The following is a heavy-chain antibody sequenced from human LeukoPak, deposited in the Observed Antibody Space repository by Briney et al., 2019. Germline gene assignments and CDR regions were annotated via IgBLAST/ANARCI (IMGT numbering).Heavy chain of an antibody. J-gene: IGHJ4*02. CDR3: ARDPYYGSGSYSTFEY. CDR1: GFTFDDYG. CDR2: INWNGDST. Sequence: GGSLRLSCAASGFTFDDYGMSWVRQAPGKGLEWVSGINWNGDSTGYADSVKGRSTISRDNAKNSLYLQMNSLRAEDTALYHCARDPYYGSGSYSTFEYWGQGTLVTVSS. V-gene: IGHV3-20*01. D-gene: IGHD3-10*01.